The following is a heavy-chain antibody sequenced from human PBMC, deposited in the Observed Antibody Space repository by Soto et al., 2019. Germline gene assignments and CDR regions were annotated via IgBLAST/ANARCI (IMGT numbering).Heavy chain of an antibody. D-gene: IGHD2-15*01. CDR1: GFTFTTYA. Sequence: GGSLRLSCAASGFTFTTYAMTWVRQAPGKGLEWVSTISGSGNSTYYADSVKGRFTVSRDNSKNTLYLQMNSLRVEDTAVYYCARGYCSGATCHSNFDHWGQGTLVTVSS. CDR2: ISGSGNST. CDR3: ARGYCSGATCHSNFDH. J-gene: IGHJ4*02. V-gene: IGHV3-23*01.